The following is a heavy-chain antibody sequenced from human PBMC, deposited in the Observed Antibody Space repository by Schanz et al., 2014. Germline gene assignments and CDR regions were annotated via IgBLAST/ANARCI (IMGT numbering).Heavy chain of an antibody. V-gene: IGHV3-11*05. Sequence: QVYLVESGGDLVKPGGSLRLSCAASGFTFSDYYMAWIRQAPGKGLEWVAHIIGSSIHKNYADSVKGRFSISRDNGETSVYLQINSLRVDDTAVYYCAKDGRLPYYGTGSDFDYWGQGTLATVSS. J-gene: IGHJ4*02. CDR3: AKDGRLPYYGTGSDFDY. CDR2: IIGSSIHK. D-gene: IGHD3-22*01. CDR1: GFTFSDYY.